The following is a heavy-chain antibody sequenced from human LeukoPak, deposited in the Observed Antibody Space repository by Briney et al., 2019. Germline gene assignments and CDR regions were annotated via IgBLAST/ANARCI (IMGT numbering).Heavy chain of an antibody. J-gene: IGHJ4*02. D-gene: IGHD2-15*01. CDR3: AKDQGTCSGGSCYSPFPPDY. CDR2: LSYDGSSE. V-gene: IGHV3-30*18. Sequence: GGSLRLSCAASGFTSDNFGIHWVRQDPGKGLEWVAGLSYDGSSEYYSDSVKGRFTISRDNSKNPLFLQMNSLRAEDTAVYYCAKDQGTCSGGSCYSPFPPDYWGQGTLVTVSS. CDR1: GFTSDNFG.